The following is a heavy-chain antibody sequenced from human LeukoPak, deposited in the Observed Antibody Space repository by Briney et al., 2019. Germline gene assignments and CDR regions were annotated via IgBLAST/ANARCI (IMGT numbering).Heavy chain of an antibody. V-gene: IGHV1-18*01. J-gene: IGHJ4*02. D-gene: IGHD3-22*01. CDR2: ISAYNGNT. CDR1: GYTFTSYG. CDR3: ARDRPGGIRISRHYYDSSGYYYY. Sequence: ASVTVSCKASGYTFTSYGISWLRQAPGQALEWMGWISAYNGNTNYAQKLQGRVTMTTDTSTSTAYMELRSLRSDDTAVYYCARDRPGGIRISRHYYDSSGYYYYWGQGTLVTVSS.